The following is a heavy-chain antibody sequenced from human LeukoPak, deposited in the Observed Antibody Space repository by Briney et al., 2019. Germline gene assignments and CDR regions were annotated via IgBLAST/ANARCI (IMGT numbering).Heavy chain of an antibody. D-gene: IGHD3-3*01. CDR2: VYYRGGS. V-gene: IGHV4-59*01. J-gene: IGHJ4*02. CDR1: GGSISNYY. CDR3: ARGGDYDFWSGYSWYFDY. Sequence: SETLSLTCTVSGGSISNYYCNWIRQPPGRGLEWIGYVYYRGGSNYNPSLKSRVTISVDTSKNQFSLKLSSVTAADTAVYYCARGGDYDFWSGYSWYFDYWGQGTLVTVSS.